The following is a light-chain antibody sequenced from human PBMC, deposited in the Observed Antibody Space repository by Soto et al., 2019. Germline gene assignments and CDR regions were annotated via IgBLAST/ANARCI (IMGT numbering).Light chain of an antibody. CDR2: KVS. CDR1: QSLLHSDGNTY. Sequence: DVLSTQSPLCVRGTLVQPASISCRSSQSLLHSDGNTYVSWFHQRPGQSPRRLIYKVSNRDSGVPDRFSGSGSGTYFTLKISRVEAEDVGVYYCMQATHWPWTFGQGTKVDIK. V-gene: IGKV2-30*02. CDR3: MQATHWPWT. J-gene: IGKJ1*01.